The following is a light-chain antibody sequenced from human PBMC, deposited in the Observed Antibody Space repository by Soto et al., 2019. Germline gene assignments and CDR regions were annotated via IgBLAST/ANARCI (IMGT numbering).Light chain of an antibody. CDR3: SSYAGSNSNYV. V-gene: IGLV2-8*01. CDR2: EVS. CDR1: SSDVGGYNY. Sequence: QSALTQPPSASGSPGQSVTISRTGTSSDVGGYNYVSWYQQHPGKAPKLMIYEVSKRPSGVPDRFSGSKSGNTASLTVSGLQAEDEADYYCSSYAGSNSNYVFGTGIKVTV. J-gene: IGLJ1*01.